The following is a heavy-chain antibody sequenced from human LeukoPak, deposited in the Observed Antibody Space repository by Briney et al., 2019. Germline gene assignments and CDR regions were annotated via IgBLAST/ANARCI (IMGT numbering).Heavy chain of an antibody. CDR3: ARGVSSSWDY. Sequence: SETLSLTCAVYGGSFSGYYWSWIRQPPGKGLEWIGEINHSGSTSYNPSLKSRVTISVDTSKNQFSLKLSSVTAADTAVYYCARGVSSSWDYWGQGTLVTVSS. CDR2: INHSGST. J-gene: IGHJ4*02. CDR1: GGSFSGYY. D-gene: IGHD6-13*01. V-gene: IGHV4-34*01.